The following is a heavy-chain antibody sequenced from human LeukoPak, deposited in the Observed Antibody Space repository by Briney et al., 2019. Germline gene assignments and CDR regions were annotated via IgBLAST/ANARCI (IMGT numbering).Heavy chain of an antibody. D-gene: IGHD6-13*01. V-gene: IGHV3-7*01. Sequence: PGGSLRLSCAASGFTFSSNWMSWVRQAPGKGLEWVASIKQDGSEENYVDSVKGRFTIFRDNAKNSLYLQLNSLRAGDSAVYYCARYRANPQLWGQGTLVTVSS. CDR3: ARYRANPQL. CDR2: IKQDGSEE. CDR1: GFTFSSNW. J-gene: IGHJ4*02.